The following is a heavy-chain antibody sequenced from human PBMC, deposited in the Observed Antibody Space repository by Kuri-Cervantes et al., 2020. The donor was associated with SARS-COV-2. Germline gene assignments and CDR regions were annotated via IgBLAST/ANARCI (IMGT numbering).Heavy chain of an antibody. D-gene: IGHD3-16*01. Sequence: SETLSLTCTVSGGSISSESYYWSWIRQPPGRGLEWVGHIYHTGSTNYNPSLKSRLTISVDTFKSQFSLKLSSVTAADAAVYYCARSVIIFGGVIFDQWGQGTLVTVSS. V-gene: IGHV4-61*01. CDR3: ARSVIIFGGVIFDQ. CDR1: GGSISSESYY. CDR2: IYHTGST. J-gene: IGHJ4*02.